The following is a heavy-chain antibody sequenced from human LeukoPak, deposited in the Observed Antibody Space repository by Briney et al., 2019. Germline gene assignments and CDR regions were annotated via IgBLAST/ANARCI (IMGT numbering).Heavy chain of an antibody. CDR2: IKQDGSEK. V-gene: IGHV3-7*03. Sequence: GGSLRLSCAASGFTFSSYWMSWVRQAPGEGLEWVANIKQDGSEKYYVDSVKGRFTISRDNAKNSLYLQMNSLRAEDTAVYYCARVRKTNPDDDFWSGYYYYYGMDVWGQGTTVTVSS. J-gene: IGHJ6*02. D-gene: IGHD3-3*01. CDR1: GFTFSSYW. CDR3: ARVRKTNPDDDFWSGYYYYYGMDV.